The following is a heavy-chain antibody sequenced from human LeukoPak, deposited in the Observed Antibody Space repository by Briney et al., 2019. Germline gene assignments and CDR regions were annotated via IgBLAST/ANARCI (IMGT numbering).Heavy chain of an antibody. Sequence: GGSLRLSCEGSGFTFSNYWMTWVRQAPEKGLEWVANIKPSGSEKHYADSVEGRFTISRDNAKNSLYLQMNSLRAEDTAVYYCARDFLMGALSDDYGSLDYWGQGTLVTVSS. CDR3: ARDFLMGALSDDYGSLDY. J-gene: IGHJ4*02. CDR2: IKPSGSEK. CDR1: GFTFSNYW. V-gene: IGHV3-7*01. D-gene: IGHD4-17*01.